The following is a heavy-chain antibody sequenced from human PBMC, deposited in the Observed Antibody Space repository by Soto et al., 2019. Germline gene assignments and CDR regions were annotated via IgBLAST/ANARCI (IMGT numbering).Heavy chain of an antibody. CDR1: GYTFTSYA. J-gene: IGHJ3*02. D-gene: IGHD3-16*01. CDR3: ARSAGGRNAFDI. V-gene: IGHV1-3*01. Sequence: ASVTVSCKTSGYTFTSYAMRWVRQAPGQRLEWMGRINAGNGNTKYSQKFQGRVTITRDTSASTAYMELSSLRSEDTAVYYCARSAGGRNAFDIWGQGTMVTVSS. CDR2: INAGNGNT.